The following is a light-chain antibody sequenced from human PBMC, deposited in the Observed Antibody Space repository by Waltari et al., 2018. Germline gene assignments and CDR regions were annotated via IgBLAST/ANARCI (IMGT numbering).Light chain of an antibody. CDR3: SSYGGSNHLV. V-gene: IGLV2-8*01. CDR2: EVS. Sequence: QSSLTQPPPASGSPGQSVPISCTGTRRYDGGYNYVSWYQQHTGKAPKLMIYEVSRRPAGVADRFSGSNSGNTAFLTVSVVQAEEEAYYYCSSYGGSNHLVFGTGTKVTVL. J-gene: IGLJ1*01. CDR1: RRYDGGYNY.